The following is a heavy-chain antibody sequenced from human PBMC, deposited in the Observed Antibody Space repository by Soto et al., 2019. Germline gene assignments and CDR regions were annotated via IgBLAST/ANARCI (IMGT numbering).Heavy chain of an antibody. CDR3: AKFIVGTGGSSGWPWFLDS. Sequence: EVQLLESGGGLVQPGGSLRLSCAASGFAFSSYAMTWVRQAPGKGLEWVSALIGSGGTTYSAQSVRGRFTIARDNSKNTLYLKMNGLSPEDSAIYYCAKFIVGTGGSSGWPWFLDSWGQGTLVTVSS. D-gene: IGHD6-25*01. V-gene: IGHV3-23*01. J-gene: IGHJ5*01. CDR1: GFAFSSYA. CDR2: LIGSGGTT.